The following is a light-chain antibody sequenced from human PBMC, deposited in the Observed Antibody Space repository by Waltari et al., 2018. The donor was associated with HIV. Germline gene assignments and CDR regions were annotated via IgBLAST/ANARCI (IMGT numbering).Light chain of an antibody. CDR2: AVS. CDR1: QSISSY. CDR3: QQSYSTPPYT. Sequence: DIQMTQSPSSLSASVGERVTITCRASQSISSYLNWYQQKPGKAPKLLIYAVSSFQSGVPSRFSGSGSGTDFTLTIISLQPEDFATYYCQQSYSTPPYTFGQGTKLEIK. V-gene: IGKV1-39*01. J-gene: IGKJ2*01.